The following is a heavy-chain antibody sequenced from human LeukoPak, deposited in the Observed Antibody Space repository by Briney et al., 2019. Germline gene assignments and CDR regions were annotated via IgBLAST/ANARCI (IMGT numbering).Heavy chain of an antibody. V-gene: IGHV1-18*01. CDR1: GYTFICYG. Sequence: GASVRVSCKASGYTFICYGISWVRQAPGQGLEWMGWISAYNGNTNYAQKLQGRVTMTTDSSTSTAYMELRSLRSDDTAVYYCARGTGDAFDTWGQGTMVTVSS. J-gene: IGHJ3*02. CDR3: ARGTGDAFDT. D-gene: IGHD7-27*01. CDR2: ISAYNGNT.